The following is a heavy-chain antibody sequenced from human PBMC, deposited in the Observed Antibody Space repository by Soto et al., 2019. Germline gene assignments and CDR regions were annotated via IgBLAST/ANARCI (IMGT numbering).Heavy chain of an antibody. V-gene: IGHV4-4*07. CDR2: IYSSGST. CDR1: GGSISSDY. Sequence: SETLSLTCTVSGGSISSDYWSWIRQPAGKGLEWTGRIYSSGSTNYNPSLKSRVTMSVDTSKNEFSLKLSSVTAADTAVYYCARGSSAAAGIFESWGQGTLVTVSS. CDR3: ARGSSAAAGIFES. D-gene: IGHD6-13*01. J-gene: IGHJ4*02.